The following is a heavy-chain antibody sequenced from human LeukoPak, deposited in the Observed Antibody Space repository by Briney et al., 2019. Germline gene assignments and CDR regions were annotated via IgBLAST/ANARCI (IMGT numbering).Heavy chain of an antibody. D-gene: IGHD3-10*01. CDR2: ISYDGSNK. CDR3: AKDLTYSRGNYFDC. J-gene: IGHJ4*02. CDR1: GFTFSSYA. Sequence: GGSLRLSCAASGFTFSSYAMHWVRQAPGKGLEWVAVISYDGSNKYYADSVKGRFTISRDNSKNTLYLQMNSLRAEDTAVYYCAKDLTYSRGNYFDCWGQGTLVTVSS. V-gene: IGHV3-30*04.